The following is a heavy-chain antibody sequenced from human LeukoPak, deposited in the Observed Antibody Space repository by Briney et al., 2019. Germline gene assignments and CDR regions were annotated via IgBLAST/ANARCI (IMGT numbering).Heavy chain of an antibody. D-gene: IGHD6-19*01. CDR2: ISYDGSNK. Sequence: PGGSLRLSCAASGFTLSSYAMHWVRQAPGKGLEWVAVISYDGSNKYYADSVKGRFTISRDNSKNTLYLQMNSLRAEDTAVYYCARASGYSSGWSHFDYWGQGNLVTVSS. CDR3: ARASGYSSGWSHFDY. J-gene: IGHJ4*02. V-gene: IGHV3-30*04. CDR1: GFTLSSYA.